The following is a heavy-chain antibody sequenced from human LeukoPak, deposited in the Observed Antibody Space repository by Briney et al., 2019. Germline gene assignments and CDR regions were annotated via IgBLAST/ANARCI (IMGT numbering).Heavy chain of an antibody. CDR1: GFTFSSYA. CDR2: ISYDGSNK. V-gene: IGHV3-30-3*02. J-gene: IGHJ4*02. Sequence: PGRSLRLSCAASGFTFSSYAMHWVRQAPGKGLEWVAVISYDGSNKYYADSVKGRFTISRDNSKNTLYLQMNSLRAEDTAVYYCAKRDTSGWPPVGLGYWGQGTLVTVSS. D-gene: IGHD6-19*01. CDR3: AKRDTSGWPPVGLGY.